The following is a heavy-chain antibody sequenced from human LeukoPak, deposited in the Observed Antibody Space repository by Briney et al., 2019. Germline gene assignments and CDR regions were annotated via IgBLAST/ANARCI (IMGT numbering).Heavy chain of an antibody. CDR3: ARPPGIAAAWFDP. J-gene: IGHJ5*02. CDR1: GGSISSYY. D-gene: IGHD6-13*01. Sequence: SETLSLTCTVSGGSISSYYWSWIRQPPGKGLEWIGNIDYSGTTYYNPSLKSRVTISLDTSKDLFSLKLISVTAADTAVYYCARPPGIAAAWFDPWGQGTLVTVSS. V-gene: IGHV4-59*04. CDR2: IDYSGTT.